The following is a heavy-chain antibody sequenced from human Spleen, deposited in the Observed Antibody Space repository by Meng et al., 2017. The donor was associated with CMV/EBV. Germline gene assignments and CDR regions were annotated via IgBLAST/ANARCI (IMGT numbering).Heavy chain of an antibody. CDR1: GFTFSDFA. D-gene: IGHD1-7*01. V-gene: IGHV3-23*01. Sequence: GESLKISCAASGFTFSDFAMSWVRQAPGKGLEWVSAIGETGRTTYYADSVKGRFTMSRDNSKNTLCLQMNSLRAEDTAVYYCAKDRRGNWNYVGAFDIWGQGTMVTVSS. CDR2: IGETGRTT. CDR3: AKDRRGNWNYVGAFDI. J-gene: IGHJ3*02.